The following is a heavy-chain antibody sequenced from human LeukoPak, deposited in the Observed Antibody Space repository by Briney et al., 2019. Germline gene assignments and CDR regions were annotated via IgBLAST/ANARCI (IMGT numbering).Heavy chain of an antibody. CDR1: GFIFSTYA. CDR2: ISSDGSNK. D-gene: IGHD1-26*01. CDR3: AIDDLIVGATTLDF. J-gene: IGHJ1*01. V-gene: IGHV3-30*04. Sequence: GKSLRLSCEASGFIFSTYAMHWVRQAPGKDLEWLAVISSDGSNKYQVDSVKGRFTISRDNSKNTLYLEMDSVRLGDTAVYYCAIDDLIVGATTLDFWGQGTLVTVSS.